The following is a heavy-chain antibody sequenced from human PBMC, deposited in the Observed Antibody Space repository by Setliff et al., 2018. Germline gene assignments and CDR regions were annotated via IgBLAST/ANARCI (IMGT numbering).Heavy chain of an antibody. Sequence: PGESLKISCKGSGYSFTDYWIAWVRQTPGKGLEWMGTIYPGNADTRYSPSFQGQVTISTDTSINTAFLQWNNLKASDTAVYYCARGYYDILTGYYIGYWGQGTLVTVSS. V-gene: IGHV5-51*01. J-gene: IGHJ4*02. D-gene: IGHD3-9*01. CDR1: GYSFTDYW. CDR2: IYPGNADT. CDR3: ARGYYDILTGYYIGY.